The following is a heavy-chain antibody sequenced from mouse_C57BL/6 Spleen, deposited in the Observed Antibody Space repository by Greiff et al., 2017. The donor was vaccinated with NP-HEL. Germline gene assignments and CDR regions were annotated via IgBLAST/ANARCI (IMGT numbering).Heavy chain of an antibody. CDR2: IDPENGDT. V-gene: IGHV14-4*01. CDR1: GFNIKDDY. J-gene: IGHJ3*01. D-gene: IGHD1-1*01. CDR3: TIYYYGSSYPFAY. Sequence: VHVKQSGAELVRPGASVKLSCTASGFNIKDDYMHWVKQRPEQGLEWIGWIDPENGDTAYASKFQGKAPITADTSSNTAYLQLSSLTSEDTAVYYCTIYYYGSSYPFAYWGQGTLVTVSA.